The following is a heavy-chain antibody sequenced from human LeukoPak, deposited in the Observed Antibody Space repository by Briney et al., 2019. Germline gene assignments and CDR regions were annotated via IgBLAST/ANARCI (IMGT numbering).Heavy chain of an antibody. CDR1: GFTFSSYW. CDR2: IYHSGST. D-gene: IGHD5-18*01. Sequence: GSLRLSCAVSGFTFSSYWMSWVRQPPGKGLEWIGEIYHSGSTNYNPSLKSRVTISVDKSKNQFSLKLSSVTAADTAVYYCARVPSDTAMVKGDYFDYWGQGTLVTVSS. CDR3: ARVPSDTAMVKGDYFDY. V-gene: IGHV4-4*02. J-gene: IGHJ4*02.